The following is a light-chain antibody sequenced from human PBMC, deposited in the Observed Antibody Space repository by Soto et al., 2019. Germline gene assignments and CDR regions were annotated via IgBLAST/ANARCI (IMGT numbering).Light chain of an antibody. Sequence: DIQMTRSPSSLSASVGDSVTITCQASQDISNYLNWYQQKPGKAPKLLIYDASTLQGGVPSRFSGSGSGTDFTLTISSLQSEDFATYYCQQSFASLRTFGQGTTVEI. V-gene: IGKV1-39*01. CDR3: QQSFASLRT. J-gene: IGKJ1*01. CDR2: DAS. CDR1: QDISNY.